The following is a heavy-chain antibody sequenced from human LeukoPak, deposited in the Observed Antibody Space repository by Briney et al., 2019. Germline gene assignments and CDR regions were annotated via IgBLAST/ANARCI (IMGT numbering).Heavy chain of an antibody. CDR2: IKQDGSEK. V-gene: IGHV3-7*03. Sequence: GGSLRLSCAASGFTFSSCWMSWVRQAPGKGLEWVANIKQDGSEKYYVDSVKGRFTISRDNAKNSLYLQMNSLRAEDTAVYYCARVTDGYNSWYFDYWGQGTLVTVSS. CDR3: ARVTDGYNSWYFDY. J-gene: IGHJ4*02. D-gene: IGHD5-24*01. CDR1: GFTFSSCW.